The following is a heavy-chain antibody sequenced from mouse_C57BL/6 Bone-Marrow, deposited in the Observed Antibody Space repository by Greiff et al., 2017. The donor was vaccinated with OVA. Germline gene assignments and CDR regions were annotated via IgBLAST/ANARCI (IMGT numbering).Heavy chain of an antibody. CDR2: IYPGSGST. Sequence: VQLQQPGAELVKPGASVKMSCKASGYTFTSYWITWVKQRPGQGLEWIGDIYPGSGSTNYNEKFKSKATLTVDTSSSTAYMQLSSLTSEDSAVYYCARREGRDYDVRCAYWGQGTLVTVSA. CDR1: GYTFTSYW. V-gene: IGHV1-55*01. CDR3: ARREGRDYDVRCAY. D-gene: IGHD2-4*01. J-gene: IGHJ3*01.